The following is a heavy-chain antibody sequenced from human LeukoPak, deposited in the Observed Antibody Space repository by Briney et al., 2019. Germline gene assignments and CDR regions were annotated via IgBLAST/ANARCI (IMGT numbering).Heavy chain of an antibody. J-gene: IGHJ4*02. CDR3: ARDCSTGVCYGTDCDY. V-gene: IGHV3-33*01. D-gene: IGHD2-8*01. CDR2: IWYDGSNK. Sequence: PGGSLRLSCAASGFTFSSYGMHWVGQAPGKGLEWVAVIWYDGSNKYYADSVKGRFTISRDNSRNTQYLQMNSLRAEDTAVYYCARDCSTGVCYGTDCDYWGQGTLVTVSS. CDR1: GFTFSSYG.